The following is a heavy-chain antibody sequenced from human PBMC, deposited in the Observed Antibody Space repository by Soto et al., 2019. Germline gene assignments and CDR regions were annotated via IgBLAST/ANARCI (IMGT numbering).Heavy chain of an antibody. Sequence: QLQLQESGPGLVKPSETLSLACTVSGGSISGSRYYWGWIRQPPGNGLEWIGSMYHSGNTYYNPSRKSRVTISVDTSRNQFSLKLSSVTAADAAVYYCVSQGGPGYFYYYMDVWGRGTTVTVSS. V-gene: IGHV4-39*01. CDR1: GGSISGSRYY. J-gene: IGHJ6*03. D-gene: IGHD3-16*01. CDR2: MYHSGNT. CDR3: VSQGGPGYFYYYMDV.